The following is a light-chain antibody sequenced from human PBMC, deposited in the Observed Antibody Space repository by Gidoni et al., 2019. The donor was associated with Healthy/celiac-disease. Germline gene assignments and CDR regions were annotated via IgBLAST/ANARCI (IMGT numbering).Light chain of an antibody. CDR2: GAS. Sequence: EIVLTQSPGTLSLSPGERATLSCRASQSVSSSYLAWYQQKPGQAPRLLIYGASSRATGIPDRFSGSGYGTDFTLTISRLEPEDFAGYYCQHQSTFGQXTRLEIK. V-gene: IGKV3-20*01. CDR1: QSVSSSY. CDR3: QHQST. J-gene: IGKJ5*01.